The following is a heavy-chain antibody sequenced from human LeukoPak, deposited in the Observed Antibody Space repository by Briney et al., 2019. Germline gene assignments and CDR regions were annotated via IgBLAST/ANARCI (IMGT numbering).Heavy chain of an antibody. Sequence: GGSLRLSCAASGFTVSSNYMSWVRQAPGKGLEWVSVIYSGGSTYYADSVKGRFTISRDNSKNTLYLQMNSLRAEDTAVYYCARVRDGGYSGYALDHYYYMDVWGKGTTVTVS. V-gene: IGHV3-53*01. J-gene: IGHJ6*03. CDR2: IYSGGST. CDR3: ARVRDGGYSGYALDHYYYMDV. CDR1: GFTVSSNY. D-gene: IGHD5-12*01.